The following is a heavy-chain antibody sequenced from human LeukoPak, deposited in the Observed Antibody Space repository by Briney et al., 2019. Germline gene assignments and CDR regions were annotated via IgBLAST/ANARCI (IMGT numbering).Heavy chain of an antibody. CDR3: ARDERYYDSSGYYPYY. CDR1: GGTFSSYA. CDR2: IIPIFGTA. Sequence: SVKVSCEASGGTFSSYAISWVRQAPGQGLEWMGRIIPIFGTANYAQKFQGRVTITTDESTSTAYMELSSLRSEDTAVYYCARDERYYDSSGYYPYYWGQGTLVTVSS. V-gene: IGHV1-69*05. J-gene: IGHJ4*02. D-gene: IGHD3-22*01.